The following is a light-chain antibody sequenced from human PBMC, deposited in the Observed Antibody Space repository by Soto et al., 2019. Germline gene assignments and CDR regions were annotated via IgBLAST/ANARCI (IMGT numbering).Light chain of an antibody. J-gene: IGKJ1*01. V-gene: IGKV1-39*01. Sequence: DIQMTQSPSSLSASVGDRVTITCRASQSIATYLHWYQQRPGQAPNLLIYGASNLQSGVPSRFSGSGSGTYFTLTIHSLQPEDFATYSCHQTYDTPWTFGQGTTVEMK. CDR1: QSIATY. CDR3: HQTYDTPWT. CDR2: GAS.